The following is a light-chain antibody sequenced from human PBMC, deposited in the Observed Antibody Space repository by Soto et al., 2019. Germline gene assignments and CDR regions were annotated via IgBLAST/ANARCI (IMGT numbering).Light chain of an antibody. V-gene: IGLV2-11*01. CDR2: EVS. CDR3: CSYAGSYPYV. J-gene: IGLJ1*01. Sequence: QSALTQPASVSGAPGQSITISCTGTNSDLNYVSWHQQHPGKAPKLMIYEVSNRPSGVPDRFSGSKSGNTASLTISGLQAEDEADYYCCSYAGSYPYVFGTGTKLTVL. CDR1: NSDLNY.